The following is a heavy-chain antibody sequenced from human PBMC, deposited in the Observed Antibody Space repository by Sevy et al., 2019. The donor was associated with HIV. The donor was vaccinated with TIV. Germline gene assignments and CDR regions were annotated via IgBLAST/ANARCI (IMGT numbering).Heavy chain of an antibody. CDR3: ARGLFDY. Sequence: SETRSLTCTVSGDSVSGGNYYWSWIRQPPGKGLEWIGYIYYSGSTNYNPSLKSRVTISIDTSKNQFSLRLTSVTAADTAVYYCARGLFDYWGQGTLVTVSS. V-gene: IGHV4-61*01. J-gene: IGHJ4*02. CDR2: IYYSGST. CDR1: GDSVSGGNYY.